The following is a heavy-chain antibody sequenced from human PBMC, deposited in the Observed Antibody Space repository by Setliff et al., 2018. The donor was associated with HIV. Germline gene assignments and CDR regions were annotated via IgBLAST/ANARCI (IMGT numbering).Heavy chain of an antibody. D-gene: IGHD5-12*01. CDR2: MYTDGST. CDR1: GGSISGSNYY. J-gene: IGHJ4*01. V-gene: IGHV4-61*09. CDR3: ARDSRWLQFPYFDS. Sequence: PSETLSLTCNVSGGSISGSNYYWAWIRQPPGKGLEWIGHMYTDGSTNYNPSFKSRVTISADTSKNQFSLKLSSVTAADTAVYYCARDSRWLQFPYFDSWGQGTPVTVSS.